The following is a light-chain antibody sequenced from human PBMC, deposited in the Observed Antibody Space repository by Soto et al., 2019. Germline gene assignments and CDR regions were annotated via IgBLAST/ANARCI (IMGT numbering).Light chain of an antibody. CDR1: SSDIGGYNF. J-gene: IGLJ2*01. Sequence: QSALTQPASVSGSPGQSITISCTGTSSDIGGYNFVSWYQQYPGKAPKLMIFDVSNRPSGVSNRFSGSKSGNTASLTISGLQAEDEADYYCNSYRSSSTLVVFGGGTQLTVL. CDR2: DVS. CDR3: NSYRSSSTLVV. V-gene: IGLV2-14*01.